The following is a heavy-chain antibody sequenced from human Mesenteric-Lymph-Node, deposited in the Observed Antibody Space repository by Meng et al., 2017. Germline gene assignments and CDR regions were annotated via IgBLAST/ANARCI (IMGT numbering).Heavy chain of an antibody. V-gene: IGHV3-43*01. CDR3: ARAGPSGYYDSSGYYYRGYFDY. Sequence: GGSLRLSCAASGFTFDDYTMHWVRQAPGKGLEWVSLISWDGGSTYYADSVKGRFTISRDNAKNSLYLQMNSLRAEDTAVYYCARAGPSGYYDSSGYYYRGYFDYWGQGTLVTVSS. CDR2: ISWDGGST. CDR1: GFTFDDYT. J-gene: IGHJ4*02. D-gene: IGHD3-22*01.